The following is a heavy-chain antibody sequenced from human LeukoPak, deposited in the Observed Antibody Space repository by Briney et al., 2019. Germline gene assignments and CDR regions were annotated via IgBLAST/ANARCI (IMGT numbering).Heavy chain of an antibody. Sequence: GGSLRLSCAASGFTFSSYSMNWVRQAPGKGLEWVSSISSSSSYADSVKGRLTISRDNAKNSLYLQMNSLRAEDTAVYYCARRAGAYSHPYDYWGQGTLVTVSS. CDR3: ARRAGAYSHPYDY. D-gene: IGHD4/OR15-4a*01. J-gene: IGHJ4*02. CDR2: ISSSSS. CDR1: GFTFSSYS. V-gene: IGHV3-21*04.